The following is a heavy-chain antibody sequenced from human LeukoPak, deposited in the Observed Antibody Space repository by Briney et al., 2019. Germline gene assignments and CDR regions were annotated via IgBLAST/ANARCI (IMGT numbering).Heavy chain of an antibody. CDR2: IYHSGST. CDR3: ARSSSPNWFDP. CDR1: GYSISSGYY. Sequence: PSETLSLTCAASGYSISSGYYWGWIRQPPGKGLEWIGSIYHSGSTYYNPSLKSRVTISVDTSKNQFSLKLNSVTAADTAVYYCARSSSPNWFDPWGQGTLVTVSS. D-gene: IGHD6-13*01. V-gene: IGHV4-38-2*01. J-gene: IGHJ5*02.